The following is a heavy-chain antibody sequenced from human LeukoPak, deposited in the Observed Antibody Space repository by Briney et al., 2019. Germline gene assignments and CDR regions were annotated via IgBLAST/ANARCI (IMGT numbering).Heavy chain of an antibody. CDR1: GFTSSSYA. CDR3: AKDQFTVTTRDYYYGMDV. Sequence: RGSLRLSCAASGFTSSSYAMSSVRQAPGKGLEWVSAISGSGGSTYYADSAKGRFTISRDNSKNTLYLQMNSLRAEDTAVYYCAKDQFTVTTRDYYYGMDVWGQGTTVTVSS. J-gene: IGHJ6*02. V-gene: IGHV3-23*01. D-gene: IGHD4-17*01. CDR2: ISGSGGST.